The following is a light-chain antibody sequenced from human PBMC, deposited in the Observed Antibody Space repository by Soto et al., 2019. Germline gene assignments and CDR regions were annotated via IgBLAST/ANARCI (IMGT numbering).Light chain of an antibody. J-gene: IGKJ1*01. CDR1: RDISNY. V-gene: IGKV1-39*01. Sequence: DIQMTQPRSSLCAAVREGXXITCXARRDISNYLNWYQHKPGKATKLXXKAASSLERGVPSRFSGGGSGTDFTLNISSLQPDDFATYYCQQNYRATPWTFGQGTKVDIK. CDR3: QQNYRATPWT. CDR2: AAS.